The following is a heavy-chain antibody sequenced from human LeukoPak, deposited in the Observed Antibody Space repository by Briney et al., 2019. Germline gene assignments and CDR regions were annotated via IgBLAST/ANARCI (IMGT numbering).Heavy chain of an antibody. D-gene: IGHD3-22*01. V-gene: IGHV3-30-3*01. CDR1: GFTFSSYA. CDR3: AREYYDSSGYAY. Sequence: GGSLRLSCAASGFTFSSYAMHWVRQAPGKGLEGVAVISYDGSNKYYADSVKGRFTISRDNSKNTLYLQMNSLRAEDTAVYYCAREYYDSSGYAYWGQGTLVTVSS. J-gene: IGHJ4*02. CDR2: ISYDGSNK.